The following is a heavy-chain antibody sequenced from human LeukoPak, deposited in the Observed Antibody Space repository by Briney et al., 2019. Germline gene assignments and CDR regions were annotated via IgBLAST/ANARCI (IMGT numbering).Heavy chain of an antibody. CDR1: GGSFSGYY. D-gene: IGHD6-13*01. Sequence: ETXXLTXXVYGGSFSGYYWSWIRQPPGKGLEWVGEINHSGSTNYNPSLKRRVTISVDTSKNQFSLKLSSVTAADTAVYYCAGSQQLATYYFDYWGQGTLVTVSS. V-gene: IGHV4-34*01. CDR3: AGSQQLATYYFDY. J-gene: IGHJ4*02. CDR2: INHSGST.